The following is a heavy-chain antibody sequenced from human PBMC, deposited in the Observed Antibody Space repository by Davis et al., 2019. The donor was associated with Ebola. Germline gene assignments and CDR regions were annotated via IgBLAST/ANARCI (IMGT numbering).Heavy chain of an antibody. CDR1: GYSFTSYW. J-gene: IGHJ4*02. CDR3: ARQGTTSWDS. V-gene: IGHV5-51*01. Sequence: PGGSLRLSCKGSGYSFTSYWIGWVRQMPGKGLEWMGIIYPGDSDTRYSPSFQGQVTISVDKSIRTAYLHWNSLKASDTATYYCARQGTTSWDSWGQGTLVTVSS. CDR2: IYPGDSDT. D-gene: IGHD2-2*01.